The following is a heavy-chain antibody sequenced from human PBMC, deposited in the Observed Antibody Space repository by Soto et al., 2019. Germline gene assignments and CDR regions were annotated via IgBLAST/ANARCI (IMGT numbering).Heavy chain of an antibody. V-gene: IGHV4-59*01. Sequence: SETLSLTCTVSGGSISSYYWSWIRQPPGKGLEWIGYIYYSGSTNYNPSLKSRVTISVDTSKNQFSLKLSSVTAADTAVYYCASSLRDGYNFRHFDYYYYGMDVWGQGTTVTVSS. CDR2: IYYSGST. CDR1: GGSISSYY. CDR3: ASSLRDGYNFRHFDYYYYGMDV. D-gene: IGHD5-12*01. J-gene: IGHJ6*02.